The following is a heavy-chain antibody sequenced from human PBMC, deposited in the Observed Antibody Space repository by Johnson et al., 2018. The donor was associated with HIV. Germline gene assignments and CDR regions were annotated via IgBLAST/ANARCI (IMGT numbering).Heavy chain of an antibody. J-gene: IGHJ3*02. V-gene: IGHV3-23*04. Sequence: EQLVESGGGLVQPGGSLRLSCAASGLTFSSYAMSWVRQAPGKGLEWVSAISGSGGSTYYADSVKGRFTISRDNSKNTLYLQMNSLKAEDTAVYYCARDRSSGWYGRVDAFDIGGQGTMVTVS. D-gene: IGHD6-19*01. CDR1: GLTFSSYA. CDR2: ISGSGGST. CDR3: ARDRSSGWYGRVDAFDI.